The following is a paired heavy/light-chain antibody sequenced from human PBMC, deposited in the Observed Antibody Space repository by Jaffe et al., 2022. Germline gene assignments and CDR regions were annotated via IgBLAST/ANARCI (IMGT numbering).Heavy chain of an antibody. J-gene: IGHJ4*02. CDR2: ISRSGTTM. Sequence: EVQLVNSGGGLVQPGGSLRLSCAASGFTVSNNEMNWARQAPGKGLEWVSYISRSGTTMYYADSVKGRFTISRDNAKNSLYLQMNSLRAEDTAVYYCAGEVSTDPLYYFDYWGQGTLVTVSS. D-gene: IGHD2-2*01. CDR1: GFTVSNNE. CDR3: AGEVSTDPLYYFDY. V-gene: IGHV3-48*03.
Light chain of an antibody. J-gene: IGKJ1*01. CDR2: GAS. V-gene: IGKV3-20*01. CDR1: QSVSSKF. CDR3: QQYGNSPRWT. Sequence: EIVLTQSPGTLSLSPGERATLSCRASQSVSSKFLAWYQQRPGQAPRLLIYGASSRATGIPDRFSGSGSGTDFTLTISRLEPEDFAVYYCQQYGNSPRWTFGQGTKVEIK.